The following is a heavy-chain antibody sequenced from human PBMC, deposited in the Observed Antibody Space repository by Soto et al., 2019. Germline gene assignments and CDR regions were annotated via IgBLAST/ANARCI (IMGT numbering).Heavy chain of an antibody. CDR1: GYTFTRYD. CDR3: ARAEVVSTSEGGCYTYYGMDG. D-gene: IGHD2-15*01. Sequence: GPSEKRSCKASGYTFTRYDINWVRQATGQGLKWTGWMNPNSGNTGCAQKFQGRVTMTRNTSISTAYMELSSLRSEDTAVYYCARAEVVSTSEGGCYTYYGMDGCGQGSMFT. V-gene: IGHV1-8*01. J-gene: IGHJ6*02. CDR2: MNPNSGNT.